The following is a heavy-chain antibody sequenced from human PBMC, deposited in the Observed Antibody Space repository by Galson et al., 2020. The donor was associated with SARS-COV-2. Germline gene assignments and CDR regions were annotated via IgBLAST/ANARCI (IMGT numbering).Heavy chain of an antibody. V-gene: IGHV3-7*01. CDR2: IKQDGSEK. J-gene: IGHJ6*02. D-gene: IGHD6-13*01. CDR3: ARGGAADYYYGMDV. Sequence: GESLKISCAASGFTFSSYWMSWVRQAPGKGLEWVANIKQDGSEKYYVDSVKGRFTISRDNAKNSLYLQMNSLRAEDTAVYYCARGGAADYYYGMDVWGQGTTVTVSS. CDR1: GFTFSSYW.